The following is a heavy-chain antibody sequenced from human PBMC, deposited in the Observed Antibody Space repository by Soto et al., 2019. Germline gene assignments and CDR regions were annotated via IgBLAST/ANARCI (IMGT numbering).Heavy chain of an antibody. CDR3: AKDRKYYYDSSGT. V-gene: IGHV3-23*01. CDR2: ISGSGGST. J-gene: IGHJ5*02. Sequence: WGSLRLSCAASGFTFSSYAMSWVRQAPGKGLEWVSAISGSGGSTYYADSVKGRFTISRDNSKNTLYLQMNSLRAEDTAVYYCAKDRKYYYDSSGTWGQGTLVTVSS. CDR1: GFTFSSYA. D-gene: IGHD3-22*01.